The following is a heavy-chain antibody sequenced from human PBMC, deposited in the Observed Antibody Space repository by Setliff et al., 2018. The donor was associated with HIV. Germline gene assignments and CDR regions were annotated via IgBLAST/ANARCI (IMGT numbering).Heavy chain of an antibody. D-gene: IGHD2-21*01. J-gene: IGHJ6*03. CDR3: AKQYCGGDCYSDSYYYMDV. CDR1: GVSTSSSSYY. CDR2: IYYSGST. Sequence: SETLSLTCTVSGVSTSSSSYYWGWIRQPPGKGLDWIGYIYYSGSTYYNPSLKSRLTISVDTSKNQFSLKLSSVTAADTAVYYCAKQYCGGDCYSDSYYYMDVWGKGTTVTVSS. V-gene: IGHV4-39*01.